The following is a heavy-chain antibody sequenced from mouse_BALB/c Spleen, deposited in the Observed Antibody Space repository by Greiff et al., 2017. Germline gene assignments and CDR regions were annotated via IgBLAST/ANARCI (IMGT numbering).Heavy chain of an antibody. CDR1: GFTFSSYT. CDR2: ISSGGGNT. CDR3: ARDGYYAWFAY. Sequence: EVQVVESGGGLVKPGGSLKLSCAASGFTFSSYTMSWVRQTPEKRLEWVATISSGGGNTYYPDSVKGRFTISRDNAKNNLYLQMSSLRSEDTALYYCARDGYYAWFAYWGQGTLVTVSA. J-gene: IGHJ3*01. D-gene: IGHD2-3*01. V-gene: IGHV5-9*03.